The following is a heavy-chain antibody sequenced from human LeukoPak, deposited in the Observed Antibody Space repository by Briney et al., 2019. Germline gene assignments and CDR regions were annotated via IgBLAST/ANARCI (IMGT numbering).Heavy chain of an antibody. CDR2: IYPGDSDT. V-gene: IGHV5-51*01. CDR1: GYSFTSYW. D-gene: IGHD6-19*01. Sequence: GESLKISCKGSGYSFTSYWIGWVRQMPGKGLEWMGIIYPGDSDTRYSPSFQGQVTISADKSIGTAYLQWSSLKASDTAMYYCARHSSGWYVERTYMDVWGQGTTVTVSS. CDR3: ARHSSGWYVERTYMDV. J-gene: IGHJ6*02.